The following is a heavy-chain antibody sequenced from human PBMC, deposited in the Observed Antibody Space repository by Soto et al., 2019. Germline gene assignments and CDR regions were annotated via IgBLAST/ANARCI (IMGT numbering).Heavy chain of an antibody. V-gene: IGHV4-30-2*01. Sequence: QLQLQESGSGLAKPSQTLSLTCAVSGGSISSGGYSWSWIRQPPGKGLEWIGYIYHSGSTYYNPSLKSRSTISVDRSKNQFSLKLSSVTAADTAVYYCARGMTTVTTLDYWGQGTLVTVSS. J-gene: IGHJ4*02. CDR2: IYHSGST. CDR1: GGSISSGGYS. CDR3: ARGMTTVTTLDY. D-gene: IGHD4-4*01.